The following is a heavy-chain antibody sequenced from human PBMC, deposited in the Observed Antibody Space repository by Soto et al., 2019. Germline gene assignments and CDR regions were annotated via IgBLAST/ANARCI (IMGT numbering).Heavy chain of an antibody. Sequence: QLQLQESGSGLVKPSQTLSLTCAVSGGSISSGGYSWSWIRQPPGKGLEWIGYIYHSGSTYYNPSLKSRVTISVDRSKNQFSLKLSSVTAADTAVYYCARAHGVMATTVTTYYFDYWGQGTLVTVSS. CDR3: ARAHGVMATTVTTYYFDY. CDR1: GGSISSGGYS. CDR2: IYHSGST. D-gene: IGHD4-17*01. V-gene: IGHV4-30-2*01. J-gene: IGHJ4*02.